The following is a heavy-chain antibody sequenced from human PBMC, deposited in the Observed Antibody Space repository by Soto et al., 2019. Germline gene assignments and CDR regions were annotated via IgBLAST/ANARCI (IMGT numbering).Heavy chain of an antibody. CDR3: ARGIATIPALRADAPEHCYFDS. CDR2: INLSGGS. D-gene: IGHD2-2*01. V-gene: IGHV4-34*01. Sequence: SETRSLTCAVDGGSFSGNYWSWIRQPPGKGLEWIGDINLSGGSNQNPSLKSRVIISVDTSKNQFSLKLKSVTAADTAVYCCARGIATIPALRADAPEHCYFDSWGLGTRVTVSS. J-gene: IGHJ4*02. CDR1: GGSFSGNY.